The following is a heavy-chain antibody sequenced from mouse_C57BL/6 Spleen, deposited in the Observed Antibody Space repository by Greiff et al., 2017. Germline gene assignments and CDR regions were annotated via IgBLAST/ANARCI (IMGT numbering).Heavy chain of an antibody. Sequence: VQLQQSGAELVRPGSSVKMSCKTSGYTFTSYGINWVKQRPGQGLEWIGYIYIGNGYTEYNVKFKGKATLTSDTSSSTAYMQLSSLTSEDSASYFCARRGDDWGQGTSVTVAS. J-gene: IGHJ4*01. CDR3: ARRGDD. CDR2: IYIGNGYT. V-gene: IGHV1-58*01. CDR1: GYTFTSYG.